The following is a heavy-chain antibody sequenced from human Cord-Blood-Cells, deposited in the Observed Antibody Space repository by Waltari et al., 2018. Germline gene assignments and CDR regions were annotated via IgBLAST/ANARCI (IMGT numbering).Heavy chain of an antibody. D-gene: IGHD3-10*01. V-gene: IGHV4-39*01. CDR1: GGSISSSSYY. J-gene: IGHJ4*02. CDR2: IYYSGST. CDR3: ARLRLLLRFGELLYFDY. Sequence: QLQLQESGPGLVKPSETLSLTCTVPGGSISSSSYYWGWIRQPPGKGLAWIGSIYYSGSTYYNPSLKSRVTISVDTSKNQFSLKLSSVTAADTAVYYCARLRLLLRFGELLYFDYWGQGTLVTVSS.